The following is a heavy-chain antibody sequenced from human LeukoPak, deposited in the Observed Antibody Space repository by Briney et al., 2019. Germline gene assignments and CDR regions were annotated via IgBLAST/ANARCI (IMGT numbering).Heavy chain of an antibody. D-gene: IGHD6-13*01. CDR2: ISAYNGNT. CDR1: GYTFTSYG. Sequence: ASVKVSCKAPGYTFTSYGFNWVRQAPGQGLEWMGWISAYNGNTNYAQNLQGRVTMTTDTSTSTAYMELRSLRSDDTAVYYCARSGQQQLSFQDYWGQGTLVTVSS. CDR3: ARSGQQQLSFQDY. J-gene: IGHJ4*02. V-gene: IGHV1-18*01.